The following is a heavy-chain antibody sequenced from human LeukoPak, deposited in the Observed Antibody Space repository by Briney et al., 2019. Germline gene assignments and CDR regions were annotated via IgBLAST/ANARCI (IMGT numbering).Heavy chain of an antibody. CDR1: GGSISSHY. D-gene: IGHD3-16*02. V-gene: IGHV4-59*11. CDR2: IYYSGTT. CDR3: ARLILSVWDRTNYVWGSYRRAFDP. J-gene: IGHJ5*02. Sequence: PSETLSLTCTVSGGSISSHYWSWIRQPPGKGLEWIGYIYYSGTTNYNPSLKSRVTISVDTSKNQCSLKLSSVTAADTAVYYCARLILSVWDRTNYVWGSYRRAFDPWGQGTLVTVSS.